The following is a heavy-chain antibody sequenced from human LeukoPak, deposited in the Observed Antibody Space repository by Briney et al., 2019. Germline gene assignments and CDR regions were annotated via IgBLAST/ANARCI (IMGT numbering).Heavy chain of an antibody. Sequence: GGSLRLSCAAPGVTFSSYAMSWGCEALGKGVEWVSSICGVADSTYYADSVKGRFTISRDNSKTTLYLQMNSLRAEDTAVYYCAKDIMGMVRGVNGFDYWGQGTLVTVSS. CDR3: AKDIMGMVRGVNGFDY. D-gene: IGHD3-10*01. CDR1: GVTFSSYA. CDR2: ICGVADST. J-gene: IGHJ4*02. V-gene: IGHV3-23*01.